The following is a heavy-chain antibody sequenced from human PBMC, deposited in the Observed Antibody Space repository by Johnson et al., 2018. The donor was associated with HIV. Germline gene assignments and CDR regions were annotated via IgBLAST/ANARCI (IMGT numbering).Heavy chain of an antibody. Sequence: QVQLVESGGGVVQPGRSLRLSCAVSGFTFSSYAMHWVRQAPGKGLEWVALISYDGSNKYYADSVKGRFTISRDSSKNTLYLQMNRLRAEDTAVYYCARWIQLWVAFDIWGQGTMVTVSS. V-gene: IGHV3-30*04. J-gene: IGHJ3*02. CDR3: ARWIQLWVAFDI. D-gene: IGHD5-18*01. CDR2: ISYDGSNK. CDR1: GFTFSSYA.